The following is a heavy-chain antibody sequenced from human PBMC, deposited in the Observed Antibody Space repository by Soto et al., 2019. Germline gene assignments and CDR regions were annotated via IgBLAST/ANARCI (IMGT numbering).Heavy chain of an antibody. J-gene: IGHJ6*03. CDR3: ARVSNAYCSGGSCYSGIYYYYYYMDV. Sequence: SETLSLTCTVSGGSISIGGYYWSWIRHHPWKGLEWIGYIYYSGSTYYNPSLKSRVTISVDTSKNQFSLKLSSVTAADTAVYYCARVSNAYCSGGSCYSGIYYYYYYMDVWGKGTTVTVSS. CDR2: IYYSGST. CDR1: GGSISIGGYY. V-gene: IGHV4-31*03. D-gene: IGHD2-15*01.